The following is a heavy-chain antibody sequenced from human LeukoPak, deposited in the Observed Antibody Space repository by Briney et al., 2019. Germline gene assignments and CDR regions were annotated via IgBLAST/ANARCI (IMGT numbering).Heavy chain of an antibody. CDR3: ARPRGCGSARCNNFDY. CDR1: GFTFSSYA. Sequence: GGSLRLSCAASGFTFSSYAMSWVRQAPGKGLEWVAKMSEDGNEIFYVDSVKGRFTISRDNTKKSLYLQLNSLRPEDSAVYYCARPRGCGSARCNNFDYWGQGTLVTVSS. V-gene: IGHV3-7*01. D-gene: IGHD2-2*01. CDR2: MSEDGNEI. J-gene: IGHJ4*02.